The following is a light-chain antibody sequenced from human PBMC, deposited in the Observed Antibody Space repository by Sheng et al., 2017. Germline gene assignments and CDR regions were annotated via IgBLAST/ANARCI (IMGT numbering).Light chain of an antibody. CDR1: SGHSSYA. V-gene: IGLV4-69*01. Sequence: QLVLTQSPSASASLGASVKLTCTLSSGHSSYAIAWHQQQPEKGPRYLMKLNSDGSHSKGDGIPDRFSGSSSGAERYLTISSLQSEDEADYYCQTWGTFWVFGTGTKVTVL. CDR2: LNSDGSH. CDR3: QTWGTFWV. J-gene: IGLJ1*01.